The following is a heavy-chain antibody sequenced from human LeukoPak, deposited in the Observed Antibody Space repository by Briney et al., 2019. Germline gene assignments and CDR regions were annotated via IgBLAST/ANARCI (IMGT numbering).Heavy chain of an antibody. J-gene: IGHJ5*02. CDR1: GGSFSGYY. CDR3: AARYYDILTGYRDWFDP. CDR2: INHSGST. D-gene: IGHD3-9*01. V-gene: IGHV4-34*01. Sequence: SETLSLTCAVYGGSFSGYYWSWIRQPPGKGLEWIGEINHSGSTNYNPSLKSRVTISVDTSQRQFSLKLSSVTAADTAVYYCAARYYDILTGYRDWFDPWGQGTLVTVSS.